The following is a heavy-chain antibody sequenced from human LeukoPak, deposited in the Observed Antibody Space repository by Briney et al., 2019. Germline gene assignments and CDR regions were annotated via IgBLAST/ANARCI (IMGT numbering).Heavy chain of an antibody. CDR1: GFALTTSGVG. CDR2: THWNNAN. J-gene: IGHJ4*02. CDR3: AHRVIGGGLDY. Sequence: SGPTLVKPTQTLTLTCTFSGFALTTSGVGVGWIRQPPGKALEWLAVTHWNNANHYSPSLKSRLTITKDTSKNQVVLTITNMDPVDTATYYCAHRVIGGGLDYWGQGTLVTVSS. V-gene: IGHV2-5*01. D-gene: IGHD2-15*01.